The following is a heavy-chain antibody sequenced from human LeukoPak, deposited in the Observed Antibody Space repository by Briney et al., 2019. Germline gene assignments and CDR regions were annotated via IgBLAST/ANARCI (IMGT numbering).Heavy chain of an antibody. CDR1: GITFSNYN. J-gene: IGHJ6*03. Sequence: KPGGSLRLSCAAPGITFSNYNMNWVRQAPGKGLEWISSVTSSSSYTFYADSVKGRFTISRDNAKNSLYLQMNSLRAEDTAVYYCARGGSSSDYYYYYYMDVWGKGTTVTVSS. CDR2: VTSSSSYT. V-gene: IGHV3-21*01. CDR3: ARGGSSSDYYYYYYMDV. D-gene: IGHD6-6*01.